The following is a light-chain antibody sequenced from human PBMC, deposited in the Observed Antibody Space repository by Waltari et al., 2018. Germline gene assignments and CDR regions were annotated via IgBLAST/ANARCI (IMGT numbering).Light chain of an antibody. CDR1: QILSSY. CDR3: QQRSSWPPRYT. V-gene: IGKV3-11*02. J-gene: IGKJ2*01. CDR2: DAS. Sequence: EIVLTQSPATLSLSPGESASLSCRANQILSSYLAWYQQKPGQTPRLLIDDASKRATGVPARFRGSGSERDFTLTNSSLEPEDFAVYYCQQRSSWPPRYTFGQGTKLEIK.